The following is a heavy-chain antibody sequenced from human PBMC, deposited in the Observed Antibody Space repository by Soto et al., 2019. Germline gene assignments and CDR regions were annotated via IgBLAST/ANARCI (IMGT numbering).Heavy chain of an antibody. CDR3: ARGSLENFDY. CDR1: GGSISSGGYY. Sequence: SDTLSLTCTVSGGSISSGGYYWSWIRQHPGKGLEWIGYIYYSGSTYYNPSLKSRVTISVDTSKNQFSLKLSSVTAADTAVYYCARGSLENFDYWGQGTLVTVSS. D-gene: IGHD1-26*01. V-gene: IGHV4-31*03. J-gene: IGHJ4*02. CDR2: IYYSGST.